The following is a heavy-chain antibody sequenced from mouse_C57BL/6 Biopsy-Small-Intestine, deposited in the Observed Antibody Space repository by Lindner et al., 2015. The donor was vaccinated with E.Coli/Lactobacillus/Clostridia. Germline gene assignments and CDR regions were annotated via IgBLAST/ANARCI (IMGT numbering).Heavy chain of an antibody. CDR2: ISYSGTT. V-gene: IGHV3-1*01. CDR3: ARREYSNGAMDH. J-gene: IGHJ4*01. CDR1: GYSITSGYD. Sequence: VQLQESGPGMVKPSQSLSLTCTVTGYSITSGYDWHWIRHFPGNKLEWMGYISYSGTTNYNPSLKSRISITHDTSKNHFFLKLNSVTTEDTATYYCARREYSNGAMDHWGQGTSVTVSS. D-gene: IGHD2-5*01.